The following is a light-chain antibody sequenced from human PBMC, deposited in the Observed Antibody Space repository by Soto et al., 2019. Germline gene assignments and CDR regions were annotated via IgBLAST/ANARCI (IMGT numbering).Light chain of an antibody. CDR1: QNVYFY. Sequence: ILLTQSPATLSLSPGERATVSCRASQNVYFYLAWYQQKPDQAPRLLIYDASNRATGIPTRFSGSGSGTDFTLTISSLEPEDFAVYYCQQRTDWRLTFGGGTKVDIK. CDR3: QQRTDWRLT. J-gene: IGKJ4*01. CDR2: DAS. V-gene: IGKV3-11*01.